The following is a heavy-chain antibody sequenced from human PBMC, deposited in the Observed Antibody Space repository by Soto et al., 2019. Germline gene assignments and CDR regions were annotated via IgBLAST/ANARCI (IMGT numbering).Heavy chain of an antibody. J-gene: IGHJ4*02. CDR2: ISYDGSNK. CDR3: AKDEGNIVVVLAATPVPVY. D-gene: IGHD2-15*01. CDR1: GFTFSSYG. Sequence: QVQLVESGGGVVQPGRSLRLSCAASGFTFSSYGMHWVRQAPGKGLEWVAVISYDGSNKYYADSVKGRFTISRDNSKNTLYLQMNSLRAEDTAVYYCAKDEGNIVVVLAATPVPVYWGQGTLVTVSS. V-gene: IGHV3-30*18.